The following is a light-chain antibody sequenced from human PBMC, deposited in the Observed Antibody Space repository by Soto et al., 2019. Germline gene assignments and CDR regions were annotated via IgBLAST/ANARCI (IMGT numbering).Light chain of an antibody. J-gene: IGKJ4*01. CDR2: KIS. CDR1: QSLVFSDGNTY. CDR3: MQGTHWPLT. Sequence: DFVLTQSPLSLPVALGQPASISCRSSQSLVFSDGNTYLNWFHQRPGQSPRRLIYKISNRDSGVPDRFSGSGSATDFTLKISRVEAGDVGIYFCMQGTHWPLTFGGGTKVDIK. V-gene: IGKV2-30*01.